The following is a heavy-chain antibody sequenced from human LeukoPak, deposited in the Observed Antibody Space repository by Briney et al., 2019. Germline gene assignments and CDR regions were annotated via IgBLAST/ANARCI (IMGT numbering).Heavy chain of an antibody. D-gene: IGHD5-18*01. CDR3: ARDRGDKLWFFDWYFDL. CDR2: IWYGGSNK. CDR1: GFTFSSYG. J-gene: IGHJ2*01. Sequence: PGGSLRLSCAASGFTFSSYGMHWVRQAPGKGLEWVAVIWYGGSNKYYADSVKGRFTISRDNSKNTLYLQMDSLRAEDTAVYYCARDRGDKLWFFDWYFDLWGRGTLVTVSS. V-gene: IGHV3-33*01.